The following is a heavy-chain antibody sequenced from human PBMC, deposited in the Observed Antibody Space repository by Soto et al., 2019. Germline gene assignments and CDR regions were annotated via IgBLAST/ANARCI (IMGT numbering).Heavy chain of an antibody. CDR2: IYYSGST. CDR3: AGFVVPASRNSDFDY. J-gene: IGHJ4*02. CDR1: VISFSTSDYY. D-gene: IGHD2-15*01. V-gene: IGHV4-39*01. Sequence: PSETLSLTCTVSVISFSTSDYYWGWFLQPPGKGLDWIGNIYYSGSTFYNPSLRSRVTLSVDTSKNQFSLRLNSVTAADTAVYFCAGFVVPASRNSDFDYWGQGTLVTVSS.